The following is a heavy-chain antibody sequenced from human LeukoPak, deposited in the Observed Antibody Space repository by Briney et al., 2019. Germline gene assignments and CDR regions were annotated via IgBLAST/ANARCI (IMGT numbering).Heavy chain of an antibody. CDR2: IYYSGST. CDR3: ARGAGTPLYYYYYYYMDV. D-gene: IGHD1-7*01. CDR1: GVSLSSGGYY. V-gene: IGHV4-31*03. J-gene: IGHJ6*03. Sequence: SETLSLTCTVSGVSLSSGGYYWSWHPQHPGKGLEWIVYIYYSGSTYYNPSHKSRVTISVDTSKNQFSLKRSSVTAADTVVYYCARGAGTPLYYYYYYYMDVWGKGTTVTVSS.